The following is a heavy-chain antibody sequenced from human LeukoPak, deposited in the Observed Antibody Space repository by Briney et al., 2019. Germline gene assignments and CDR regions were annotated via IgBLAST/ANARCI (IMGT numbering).Heavy chain of an antibody. CDR2: ISSSGSTI. J-gene: IGHJ6*03. CDR3: ASLTAAAPYYYYYMDV. D-gene: IGHD6-13*01. V-gene: IGHV3-48*03. CDR1: GFTFSSYE. Sequence: GGSLRLSCAASGFTFSSYEMNWVRQAPGKGLEWVSYISSSGSTIYYADSVKGRFTISRDNAKNSLYLQMNSLRAEATAVYYCASLTAAAPYYYYYMDVWGKGTTVTVSS.